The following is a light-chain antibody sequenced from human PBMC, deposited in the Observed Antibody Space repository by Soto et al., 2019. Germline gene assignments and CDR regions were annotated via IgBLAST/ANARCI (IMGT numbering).Light chain of an antibody. J-gene: IGLJ1*01. CDR2: EVS. Sequence: QSALAQPASVSGSPGQSITISCSGTSGDVGGYNYVSWYQQHPGKAPKLMLYEVSNRPSGVSNRFSGSKSGKTASLTISGLQAEDEADYYCSSYRASSIPYVFGTGTKLTVL. CDR3: SSYRASSIPYV. CDR1: SGDVGGYNY. V-gene: IGLV2-14*01.